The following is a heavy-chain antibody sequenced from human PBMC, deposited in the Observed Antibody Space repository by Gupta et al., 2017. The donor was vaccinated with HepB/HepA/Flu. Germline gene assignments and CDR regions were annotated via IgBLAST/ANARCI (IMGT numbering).Heavy chain of an antibody. J-gene: IGHJ6*03. V-gene: IGHV1-18*01. CDR1: GYNFTSYG. CDR3: GRWGPMYYYMDV. D-gene: IGHD2-2*01. CDR2: LSAYNGKT. Sequence: QVQLVQSGGEVKNPGASVKLSCTACGYNFTSYGFTGVRQAPGQGLEWIGWLSAYNGKTDYAQKFQGRVTMTTETSTSTAYMELRSLRSDDTAVYYCGRWGPMYYYMDVWGKGTTVSVSS.